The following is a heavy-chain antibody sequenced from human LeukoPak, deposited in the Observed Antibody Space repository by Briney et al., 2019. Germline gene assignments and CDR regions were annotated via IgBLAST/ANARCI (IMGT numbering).Heavy chain of an antibody. Sequence: PSETLSLTCTVSGVSISGFYWIWIRQPPGKGLEWIGEINARGDTNYNPSLKSRVTISVDTSKKQFSLRLTSMIAADTALYYCARGQVPAARGYNWFDPWGQGTLVTVSS. CDR1: GVSISGFY. CDR3: ARGQVPAARGYNWFDP. D-gene: IGHD2-2*01. V-gene: IGHV4-34*01. J-gene: IGHJ5*02. CDR2: INARGDT.